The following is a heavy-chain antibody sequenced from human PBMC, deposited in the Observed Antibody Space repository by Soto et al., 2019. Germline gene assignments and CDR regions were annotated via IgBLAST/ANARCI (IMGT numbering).Heavy chain of an antibody. CDR3: ARTANWLDP. CDR2: SHHSGSA. V-gene: IGHV4-39*01. J-gene: IGHJ5*02. Sequence: QLHLQESGPGLVKASETLSLTCTVSGGSISSSSYHWGWIRQPPGKGLEWIGNSHHSGSAYHNPSIKSRVTISVDTSKNQVSLKLSSVTAADTAVYYCARTANWLDPWGQGTLVTVSS. CDR1: GGSISSSSYH.